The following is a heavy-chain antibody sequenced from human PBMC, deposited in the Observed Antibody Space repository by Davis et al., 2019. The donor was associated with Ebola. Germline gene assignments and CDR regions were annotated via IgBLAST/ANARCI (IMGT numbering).Heavy chain of an antibody. CDR1: GYSFTTFW. D-gene: IGHD3-22*01. CDR3: ARPRQWYADSSGPFDY. V-gene: IGHV5-51*01. CDR2: IYPGDSDT. Sequence: GESLKISCKTSGYSFTTFWIGWVRQMPGKGLEWMGIIYPGDSDTRYSPSFQGQVTISADRSIATAYMHWSSLKASDTAMYYCARPRQWYADSSGPFDYWGQGTLVTVSS. J-gene: IGHJ4*02.